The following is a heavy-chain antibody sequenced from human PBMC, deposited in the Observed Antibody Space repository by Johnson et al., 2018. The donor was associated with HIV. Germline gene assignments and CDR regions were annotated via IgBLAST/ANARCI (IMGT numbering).Heavy chain of an antibody. V-gene: IGHV3-30-3*01. CDR1: GFTFSSYA. D-gene: IGHD3-10*01. Sequence: QVQLVESGGGVVQPGRSLRLSCAASGFTFSSYAMHWVRQAPGKGLEWVAVISYDGSNQYYAESVKGRFTSSRDNSKNTLYLQMNGLGAEDTAVYYCAGGVDGAFDIWGQGTMVTVSS. CDR2: ISYDGSNQ. J-gene: IGHJ3*02. CDR3: AGGVDGAFDI.